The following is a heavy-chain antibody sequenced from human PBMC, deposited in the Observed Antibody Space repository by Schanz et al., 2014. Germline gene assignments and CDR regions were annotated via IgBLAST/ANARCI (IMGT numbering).Heavy chain of an antibody. CDR2: INPSGGST. D-gene: IGHD6-13*01. CDR1: GYTFTSYS. CDR3: ARSGSSNWYFFDY. J-gene: IGHJ4*02. Sequence: QVQLVQSGAEVKKPGASVKVSCKASGYTFTSYSMHWVRQAPGQGLEWMGMINPSGGSTTYAQKFQGRVTMTRDTSTSTVYMELSSLRSEDTAVYYCARSGSSNWYFFDYWGQGTLVTVSS. V-gene: IGHV1-46*01.